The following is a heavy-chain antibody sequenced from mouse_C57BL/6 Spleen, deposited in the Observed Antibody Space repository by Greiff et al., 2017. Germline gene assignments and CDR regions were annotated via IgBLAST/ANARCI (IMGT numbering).Heavy chain of an antibody. V-gene: IGHV6-6*01. J-gene: IGHJ3*01. CDR2: IRNKANNHAT. Sequence: EVQGVESGGGLVQPGGSMKLSCAASGFTFSDAWMDWVRQSPEKGLEWVAEIRNKANNHATYYAESVKGRFTISRDDSKSSVYLQMNSLRAEDTGIYYCTSPDYDEPTGWFAYWGQGTLVTVSA. D-gene: IGHD2-4*01. CDR1: GFTFSDAW. CDR3: TSPDYDEPTGWFAY.